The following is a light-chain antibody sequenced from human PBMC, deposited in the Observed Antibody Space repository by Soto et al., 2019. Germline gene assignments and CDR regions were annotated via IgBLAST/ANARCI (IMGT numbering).Light chain of an antibody. CDR3: QQYKMWPLT. V-gene: IGKV3-15*01. Sequence: EIVMTQSPATLSVSPGERATLSCRASQSVTSKFAWYQQRPGQAPRLLIYDASTRATGIPARFSGSGSGTEFTLTISSLQSEDFAVYYCQQYKMWPLTFGGGTKVEI. J-gene: IGKJ4*01. CDR2: DAS. CDR1: QSVTSK.